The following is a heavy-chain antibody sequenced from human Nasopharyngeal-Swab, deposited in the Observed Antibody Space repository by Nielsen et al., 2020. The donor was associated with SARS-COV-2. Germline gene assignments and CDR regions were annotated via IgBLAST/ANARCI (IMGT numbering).Heavy chain of an antibody. CDR3: ASARRTIFGAVQDFDY. CDR2: IYYSGST. Sequence: SETLSLTCTVSGGSISSGGYYWSWIRQHPGKGLEWIGYIYYSGSTYYNPSLKSRVTISVDTSKNQFSLKLSSVTAADTAVYYCASARRTIFGAVQDFDYWGQGTLVTVSS. CDR1: GGSISSGGYY. J-gene: IGHJ4*02. V-gene: IGHV4-31*03. D-gene: IGHD3-3*01.